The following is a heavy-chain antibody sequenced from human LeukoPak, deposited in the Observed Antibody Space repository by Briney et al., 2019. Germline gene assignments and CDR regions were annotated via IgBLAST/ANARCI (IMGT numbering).Heavy chain of an antibody. D-gene: IGHD6-19*01. J-gene: IGHJ4*02. V-gene: IGHV4-34*01. CDR3: ARGSVAGTDY. Sequence: PSETLSLTCAVYGGSFSGYYWSWIRQPPGKGLEWIGEINHSGSTNYNPSLKSRVTISVDTSKNQLSLKLSSVTAADTAVYYCARGSVAGTDYWGQGTLVTVSS. CDR1: GGSFSGYY. CDR2: INHSGST.